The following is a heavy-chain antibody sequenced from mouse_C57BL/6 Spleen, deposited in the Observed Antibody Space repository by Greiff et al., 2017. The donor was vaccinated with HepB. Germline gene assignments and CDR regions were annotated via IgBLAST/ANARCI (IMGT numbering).Heavy chain of an antibody. V-gene: IGHV1S81*02. CDR3: ARIKKIVATCYDY. CDR2: TNPTNGRT. J-gene: IGHJ2*01. CDR1: GYTFTSYW. Sequence: QVQLQQPGADLVKAGASVKMSCKASGYTFTSYWMHWVKQRLGQGLEWFAETNPTNGRTYYNEKFTSKATLTVDKSSSTAYMLLSGPTFEDSAVYYCARIKKIVATCYDYWGQGTTLTVSS. D-gene: IGHD1-1*01.